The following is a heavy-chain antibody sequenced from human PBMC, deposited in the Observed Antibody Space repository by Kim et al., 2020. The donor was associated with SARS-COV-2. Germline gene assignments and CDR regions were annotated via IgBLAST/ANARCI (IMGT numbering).Heavy chain of an antibody. CDR1: GFTVSSYY. Sequence: GGSLTLSCAASGFTVSSYYMSWVRQAPGKGLEWVSVIYSGGSTYYADSVKGRFTISRDNSKNTLYLQMNSLRAEDTAVYYCARDSLGSGDAFDISGPRTIVSVSS. CDR3: ARDSLGSGDAFDI. V-gene: IGHV3-53*01. D-gene: IGHD2-15*01. J-gene: IGHJ3*02. CDR2: IYSGGST.